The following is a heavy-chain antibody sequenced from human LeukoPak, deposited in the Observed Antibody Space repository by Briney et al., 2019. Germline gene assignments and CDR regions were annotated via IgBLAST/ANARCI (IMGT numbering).Heavy chain of an antibody. J-gene: IGHJ4*02. Sequence: GASLRLSCAASGFTFQKYGMNWVRQAPGKGLEWVAVISYDGSNKYYADSVKGRFTISRDNSKNTLYLQMNSLRAEDTAVYYCANPGEGYCTNGVCYTTDYWGQGTLVTVSS. CDR2: ISYDGSNK. D-gene: IGHD2-8*01. CDR3: ANPGEGYCTNGVCYTTDY. V-gene: IGHV3-30*18. CDR1: GFTFQKYG.